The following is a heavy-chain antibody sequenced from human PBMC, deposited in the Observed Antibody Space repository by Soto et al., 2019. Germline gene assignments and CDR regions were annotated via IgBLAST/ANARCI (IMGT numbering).Heavy chain of an antibody. CDR1: GGSISSGGYY. Sequence: QVQLQESGPGLVKTSQTLSLTCTVSGGSISSGGYYWSWIRQHPGKGLEWIGYISYSGSTYYNPSLKSRVTISIDTSKDQFSLKLSSVTAADTAVYYCAREGAGPTGSSSWPDDAFDIWGQGTMVTVSS. J-gene: IGHJ3*02. CDR2: ISYSGST. D-gene: IGHD6-13*01. CDR3: AREGAGPTGSSSWPDDAFDI. V-gene: IGHV4-31*03.